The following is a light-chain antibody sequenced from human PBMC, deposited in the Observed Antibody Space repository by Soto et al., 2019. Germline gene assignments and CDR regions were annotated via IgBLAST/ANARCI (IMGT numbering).Light chain of an antibody. Sequence: QSVLTQPSSASGTPGQSVNISCSGTSSNIGSHTVNWYQQIPGKAPQLFIFRTNERPSGVPDRFSGSKSVTSASLAISGLHSDDEADYYCAACDDRLNAVVFGGGTNLTVL. CDR2: RTN. V-gene: IGLV1-44*01. CDR1: SSNIGSHT. J-gene: IGLJ2*01. CDR3: AACDDRLNAVV.